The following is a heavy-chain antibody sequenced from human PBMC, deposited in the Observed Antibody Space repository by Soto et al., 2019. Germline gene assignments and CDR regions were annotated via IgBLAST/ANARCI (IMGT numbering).Heavy chain of an antibody. Sequence: ASLKVSCKASGYTFTSYYMHWVRQAPGQGLEWMGIINPSGGSTSYAQKFQGRVTMTRDTSTSTVYMELSSLRSEDTAVYYCAREHDYSNYQGPDYYMDVWGKGTTVTVSS. CDR2: INPSGGST. D-gene: IGHD4-4*01. CDR3: AREHDYSNYQGPDYYMDV. CDR1: GYTFTSYY. J-gene: IGHJ6*03. V-gene: IGHV1-46*03.